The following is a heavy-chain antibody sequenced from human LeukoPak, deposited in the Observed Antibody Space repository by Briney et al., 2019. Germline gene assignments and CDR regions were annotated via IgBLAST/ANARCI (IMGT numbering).Heavy chain of an antibody. CDR3: ANSHTSSWYYCNH. J-gene: IGHJ4*02. CDR1: GFTFSIYG. V-gene: IGHV3-30*18. Sequence: GGSLRLSCAASGFTFSIYGMHWVRQGPGKGLEWLAVMSYDGSNKYYADSVKGRFTISRDNSKNTLYLQMNSLRTEDTAVYYCANSHTSSWYYCNHWGQGTLVTVSS. D-gene: IGHD6-13*01. CDR2: MSYDGSNK.